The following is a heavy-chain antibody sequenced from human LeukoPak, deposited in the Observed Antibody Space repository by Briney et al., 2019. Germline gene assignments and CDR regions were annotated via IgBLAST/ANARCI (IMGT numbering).Heavy chain of an antibody. J-gene: IGHJ4*02. CDR2: IYYSGST. CDR3: ARHSGAGTGFVY. CDR1: GDSISSYY. Sequence: PSETLSLTCTVSGDSISSYYWNWIRQPPGKGLEWIGYIYYSGSTSNNPSLQSRVTISIDTSKNQFSLKLSSVTAADTAVYYCARHSGAGTGFVYWGQGTLVTVSS. D-gene: IGHD6-19*01. V-gene: IGHV4-59*08.